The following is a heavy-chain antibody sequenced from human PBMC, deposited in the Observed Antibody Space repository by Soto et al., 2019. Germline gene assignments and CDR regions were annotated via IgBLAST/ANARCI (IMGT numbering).Heavy chain of an antibody. CDR2: ISYDGSNG. D-gene: IGHD4-17*01. Sequence: QVQLVESGGGVVQPGRSLRLSCAASGFTFSNYDLHWVRQAPGKGLEWVAAISYDGSNGYYADSVKGRFTISRDISKNTIYLQMNSLRLEDTAVYYCAIIPPTTVDYWGQGTLVTVFS. CDR3: AIIPPTTVDY. V-gene: IGHV3-30*03. J-gene: IGHJ4*02. CDR1: GFTFSNYD.